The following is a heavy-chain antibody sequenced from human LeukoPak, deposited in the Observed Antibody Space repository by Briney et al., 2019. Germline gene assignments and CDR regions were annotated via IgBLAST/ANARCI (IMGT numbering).Heavy chain of an antibody. CDR3: ARAGDFWSGYPSRNYMDV. J-gene: IGHJ6*03. V-gene: IGHV4-4*07. Sequence: PSETLSLTCTVSGGSINSYYWSWIRQPAGKGLEWIGRIYTSGTTNYNPSLKSRVTMSVDTSKKQLSLKLSSVTAADTAVYYCARAGDFWSGYPSRNYMDVWGKGTTVTVSS. D-gene: IGHD3-3*01. CDR1: GGSINSYY. CDR2: IYTSGTT.